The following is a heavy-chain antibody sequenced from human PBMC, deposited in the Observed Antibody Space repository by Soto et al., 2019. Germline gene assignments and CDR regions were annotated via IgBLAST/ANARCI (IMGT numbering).Heavy chain of an antibody. D-gene: IGHD1-1*01. J-gene: IGHJ4*02. CDR1: GYTFIAYS. V-gene: IGHV1-46*01. CDR2: INTRDGTT. CDR3: ARGGWNLDY. Sequence: QAQMVQSGAEVKKSGASVQLSCKASGYTFIAYSVYWVRQAPGQGLEYMGIINTRDGTTIYAQKFTGRATMTRDTSTSTVYMELSSPRSEDTAIYYCARGGWNLDYWGQGTLVTVSS.